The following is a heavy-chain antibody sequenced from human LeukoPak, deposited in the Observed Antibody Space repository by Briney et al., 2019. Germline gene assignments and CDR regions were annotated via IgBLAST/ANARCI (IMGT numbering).Heavy chain of an antibody. D-gene: IGHD1-26*01. Sequence: GRSLRLSCAASRFTFSSYGMHWVRQAPGKGLEWVAVIWYDGSNKYYADSVKGRFTISRDNSKNTLYLQMNSLRAEDTAVYYCARSGFGFQYYYYGMDVWGQGTTVTVSS. CDR2: IWYDGSNK. CDR3: ARSGFGFQYYYYGMDV. J-gene: IGHJ6*02. V-gene: IGHV3-33*01. CDR1: RFTFSSYG.